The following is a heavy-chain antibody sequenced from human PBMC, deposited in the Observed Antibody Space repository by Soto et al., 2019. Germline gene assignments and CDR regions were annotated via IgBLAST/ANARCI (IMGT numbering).Heavy chain of an antibody. CDR1: GFTFRSYG. CDR3: ARSAGGSYPQYDY. D-gene: IGHD1-26*01. J-gene: IGHJ4*02. CDR2: ISYDGSNK. V-gene: IGHV3-30*03. Sequence: QVQLVESGGGVVQPGRSLRLSCAASGFTFRSYGMHWVRQAPAKGLEWVAVISYDGSNKYYADSVKGRFTISRDNSKNTLYLQMNSLRAEDTAVYYCARSAGGSYPQYDYWGQGTLVTVSS.